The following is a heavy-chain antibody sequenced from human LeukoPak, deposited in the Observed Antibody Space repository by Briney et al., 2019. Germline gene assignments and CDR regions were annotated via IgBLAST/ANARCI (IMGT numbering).Heavy chain of an antibody. J-gene: IGHJ4*02. Sequence: PSETLSLTCAVYGGSFSGYYWSWIRQPPGKGLEWIGEINHSGSTNYNPSLKSRVTISVDTSKNQFSLKLSSVTAADTAVYYCARHVRIAAAGFDYWGQGTLVTVSS. CDR1: GGSFSGYY. CDR2: INHSGST. D-gene: IGHD6-13*01. V-gene: IGHV4-34*01. CDR3: ARHVRIAAAGFDY.